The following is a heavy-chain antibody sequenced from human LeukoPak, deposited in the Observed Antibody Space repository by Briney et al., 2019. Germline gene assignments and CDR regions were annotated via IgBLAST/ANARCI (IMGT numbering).Heavy chain of an antibody. Sequence: GGSLRLSCAASGFTFSTYSMNWVRQAPGKGLEWVSYISSSSSTIYYADSVKGRFTISRDNAKNSLYLQMNSLRAEDTAVYYCASKTYGSGSYSLDYWGQGTLVTVSS. J-gene: IGHJ4*02. CDR2: ISSSSSTI. CDR3: ASKTYGSGSYSLDY. D-gene: IGHD3-10*01. V-gene: IGHV3-48*04. CDR1: GFTFSTYS.